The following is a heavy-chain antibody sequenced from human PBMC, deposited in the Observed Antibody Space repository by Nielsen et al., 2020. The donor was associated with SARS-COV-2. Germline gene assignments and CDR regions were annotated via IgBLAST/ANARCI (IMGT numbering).Heavy chain of an antibody. D-gene: IGHD1-26*01. CDR2: IYSGGST. CDR1: GFTVSSNY. J-gene: IGHJ4*02. Sequence: GESLKISCAASGFTVSSNYMSWVRQAPGKGLEWVSVIYSGGSTYYADSVKGRFTISRDNSKNTLYLQMNSLRAEDTAVYYRARATWELLDYWGQGTLVTVSS. CDR3: ARATWELLDY. V-gene: IGHV3-53*01.